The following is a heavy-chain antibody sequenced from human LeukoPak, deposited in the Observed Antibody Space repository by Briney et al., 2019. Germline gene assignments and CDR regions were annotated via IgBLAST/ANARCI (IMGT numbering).Heavy chain of an antibody. CDR1: GGSISSYY. Sequence: SETLSLTCTVSGGSISSYYWSWIRQPPGKGREGMGYIYYSGSTNYNPSLKSRVTISVDTSKNQFSLKLSSVTAADTAVYYCASLTVTTYGGRRFDPWGQGTLVTVSS. CDR3: ASLTVTTYGGRRFDP. CDR2: IYYSGST. D-gene: IGHD4-17*01. J-gene: IGHJ5*02. V-gene: IGHV4-59*12.